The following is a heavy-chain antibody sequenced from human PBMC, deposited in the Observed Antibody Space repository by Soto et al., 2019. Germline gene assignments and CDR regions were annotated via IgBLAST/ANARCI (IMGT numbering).Heavy chain of an antibody. Sequence: QVQLVQSGAEVKRPGASVRVSCKASGYRFTSAGINWVRQAPGQGLEWMGWVSPYYGSTKYARKFQGRVTMTTDMSTSTASMELRSLTVDDTAVYFCSRADYLHDLWGQGTLVTVSS. D-gene: IGHD4-17*01. CDR3: SRADYLHDL. V-gene: IGHV1-18*01. CDR2: VSPYYGST. CDR1: GYRFTSAG. J-gene: IGHJ5*02.